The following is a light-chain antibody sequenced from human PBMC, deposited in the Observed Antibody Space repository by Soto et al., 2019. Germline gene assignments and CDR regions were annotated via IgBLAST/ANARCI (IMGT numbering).Light chain of an antibody. CDR2: DAS. CDR3: RKGRNGIT. J-gene: IGKJ5*01. CDR1: QSVSSY. V-gene: IGKV3-11*01. Sequence: EIVLTQSPATLSLSPGERATLSCRASQSVSSYLAWYQQKPGQAPRLLIYDASNRATGIPARFSGSGSGTDFIPTISTLEQKILAFFYCRKGRNGITSGKGTRRKI.